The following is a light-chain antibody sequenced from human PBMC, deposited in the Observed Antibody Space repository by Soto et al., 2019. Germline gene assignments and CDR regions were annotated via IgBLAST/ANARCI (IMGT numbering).Light chain of an antibody. Sequence: DIQMTQSPSTLSGSVGDRVTITCRASQTISSWLAWYQQKPGKAPKLLIYKAYTLKSGVPSRFSGSGSGTEFTLTISILQPDDFATYYCQHYNSYSEAFGQGTKVELK. CDR2: KAY. V-gene: IGKV1-5*03. J-gene: IGKJ1*01. CDR3: QHYNSYSEA. CDR1: QTISSW.